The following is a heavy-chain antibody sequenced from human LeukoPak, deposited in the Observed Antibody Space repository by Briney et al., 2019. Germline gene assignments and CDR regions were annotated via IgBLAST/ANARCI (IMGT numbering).Heavy chain of an antibody. V-gene: IGHV3-30*02. J-gene: IGHJ5*01. CDR1: GFTFSNYG. Sequence: GGSLRLSCAASGFTFSNYGMHWVRQAPGKGPEWVAFMLYDGSNKYYADSGKGRFTISRDNSKTTLYLQMNSLTAAEPAVYDCANKRGGHHTPGWFDYWGQGTLVTVSS. CDR2: MLYDGSNK. D-gene: IGHD2-15*01. CDR3: ANKRGGHHTPGWFDY.